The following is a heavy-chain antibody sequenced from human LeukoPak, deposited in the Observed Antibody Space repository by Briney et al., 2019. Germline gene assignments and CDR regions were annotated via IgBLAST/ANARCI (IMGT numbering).Heavy chain of an antibody. CDR3: AKARSGSSASCYNY. CDR2: ISGSDGST. V-gene: IGHV3-23*01. Sequence: GGSLRLSCAASGFTFSTYAMSWVRQAPGRGLEWVSVISGSDGSTYYADSVKGRFTISRDNSKNTLYLQMNSLRAEDTAVYYCAKARSGSSASCYNYWGQGTLVTVSS. J-gene: IGHJ4*02. D-gene: IGHD2-2*01. CDR1: GFTFSTYA.